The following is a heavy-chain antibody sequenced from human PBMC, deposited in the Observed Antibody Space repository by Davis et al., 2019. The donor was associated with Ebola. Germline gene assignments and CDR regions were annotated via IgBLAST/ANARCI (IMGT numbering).Heavy chain of an antibody. J-gene: IGHJ3*02. CDR3: ARGQQLVLAFDI. Sequence: MPGGSLRLSCAVYGVSFSGYYWSWLRQPPGKGLEWLLELNHSGSTNYNPSLKSRVTISVDTSKNQFSLKLSSVTGADTAVYYCARGQQLVLAFDIWSQGAMVTVSS. D-gene: IGHD6-13*01. CDR1: GVSFSGYY. V-gene: IGHV4-34*01. CDR2: LNHSGST.